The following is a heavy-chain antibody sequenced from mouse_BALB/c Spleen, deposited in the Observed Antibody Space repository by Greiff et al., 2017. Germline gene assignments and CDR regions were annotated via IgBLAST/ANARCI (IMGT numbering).Heavy chain of an antibody. CDR1: GFTFSSFG. Sequence: EVKLMESGGGLVQPGGSRKLSCAASGFTFSSFGMHWVRQAPEKGLEWVAYISSGSSTIYYADTVKGRFTISRDNPKNTLFLQMTSLRSEDTAMYYCAREGDGSAWFAYWGQGTLVTVSA. CDR3: AREGDGSAWFAY. J-gene: IGHJ3*01. V-gene: IGHV5-17*02. CDR2: ISSGSSTI. D-gene: IGHD1-1*02.